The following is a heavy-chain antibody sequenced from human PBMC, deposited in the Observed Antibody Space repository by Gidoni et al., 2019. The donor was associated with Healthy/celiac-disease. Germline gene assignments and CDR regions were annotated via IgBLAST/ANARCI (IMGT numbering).Heavy chain of an antibody. Sequence: EVQLVQSGAAVKKPGESLKISCTGSGYSFTNYWIGWVRQMPGKGLEWMGIIYPGDSDTRYSPSFQGQVTISADKSISTAYLQWSSLKASDTAMYYCARVTLTFCSGGSCYSGYFDLWGRGTLVTVSS. CDR1: GYSFTNYW. CDR2: IYPGDSDT. J-gene: IGHJ2*01. D-gene: IGHD2-15*01. V-gene: IGHV5-51*03. CDR3: ARVTLTFCSGGSCYSGYFDL.